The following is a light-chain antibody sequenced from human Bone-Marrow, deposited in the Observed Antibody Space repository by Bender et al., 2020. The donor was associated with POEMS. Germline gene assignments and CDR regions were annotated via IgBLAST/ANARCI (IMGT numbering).Light chain of an antibody. Sequence: SYVLTQPPSMSVAPGQTAKIICEGDRIGTKNVHWYQQKPGQAPVLVIYDDNDRPSGIPERFSGSNSGNTATLTISRVEAGDEADYYCQMWDSSSDQGLFGGGTKLTVL. CDR1: RIGTKN. CDR2: DDN. V-gene: IGLV3-21*02. J-gene: IGLJ2*01. CDR3: QMWDSSSDQGL.